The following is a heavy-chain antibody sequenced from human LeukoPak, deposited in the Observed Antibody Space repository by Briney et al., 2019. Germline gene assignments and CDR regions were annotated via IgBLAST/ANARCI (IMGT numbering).Heavy chain of an antibody. V-gene: IGHV3-23*01. J-gene: IGHJ6*02. Sequence: GGSLRLSCAALGFIFSSYSMSWVRQAPGMGLEWVSVITGSGGNTYYADSVKGRFTISKDNSKNTVYLQMSSLRVDDTAVYYCAKAASSSWLSYYYGMDVWGQGTTVTVSS. CDR2: ITGSGGNT. CDR3: AKAASSSWLSYYYGMDV. D-gene: IGHD6-13*01. CDR1: GFIFSSYS.